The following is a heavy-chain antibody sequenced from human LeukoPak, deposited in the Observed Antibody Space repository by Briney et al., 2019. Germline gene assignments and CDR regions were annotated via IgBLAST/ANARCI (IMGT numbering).Heavy chain of an antibody. Sequence: SETLSLTCTVSGGSISSYYWSWIRQPPGKGLEWIGYIYYSGSTNYNPSLKSRVTISVDTSKNQFSLKLSSVTAADTAVYYCARDLLVRGSWSGFDYWGQGTLVTVSS. V-gene: IGHV4-59*01. J-gene: IGHJ4*02. CDR2: IYYSGST. CDR3: ARDLLVRGSWSGFDY. CDR1: GGSISSYY. D-gene: IGHD6-13*01.